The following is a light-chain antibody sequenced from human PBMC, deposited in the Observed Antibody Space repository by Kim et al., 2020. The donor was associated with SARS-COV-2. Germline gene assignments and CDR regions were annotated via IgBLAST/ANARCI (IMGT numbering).Light chain of an antibody. CDR3: HVWDSSTVV. J-gene: IGLJ2*01. V-gene: IGLV3-9*01. CDR1: NIATKN. CDR2: RDI. Sequence: SYELTQPLSVSVALGQTARITCGGNNIATKNVHWYQQKPGQAPVLVIYRDINRPSGIPERFSGSNSGNTATLTISRAQAGDEADYYCHVWDSSTVVFGGGTKLTVL.